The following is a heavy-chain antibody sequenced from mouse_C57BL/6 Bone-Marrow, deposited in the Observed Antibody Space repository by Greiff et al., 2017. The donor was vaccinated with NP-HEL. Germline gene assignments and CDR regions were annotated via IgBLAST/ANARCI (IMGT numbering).Heavy chain of an antibody. V-gene: IGHV7-3*01. J-gene: IGHJ4*01. CDR1: GFTFTDYY. CDR3: AIFLYGGYAMDY. D-gene: IGHD1-1*01. CDR2: IRNKANGYTT. Sequence: DVKLVESGGGLVQPGGSLSLSCAASGFTFTDYYMSWVRQPPGKALEWVGFIRNKANGYTTEYSASVKGRFTISRDNSQSILYLQMNALRAEDSATYYCAIFLYGGYAMDYWGQGTSVTVSS.